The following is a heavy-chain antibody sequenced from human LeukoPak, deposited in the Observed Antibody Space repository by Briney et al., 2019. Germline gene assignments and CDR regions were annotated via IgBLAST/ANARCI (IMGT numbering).Heavy chain of an antibody. CDR2: ISSSSSYI. V-gene: IGHV3-21*01. CDR3: ARAVAGPAPPSYSSSWYYYYYGMDV. D-gene: IGHD6-13*01. CDR1: GFTFSSYS. J-gene: IGHJ6*02. Sequence: PGGSLRHSCAASGFTFSSYSMNWVRQAPGKGLEWVSSISSSSSYIYYADSVKGRFTISRDNAKNSLYLQMNSLRAEDTAVYYCARAVAGPAPPSYSSSWYYYYYGMDVWGQGTTVTVSS.